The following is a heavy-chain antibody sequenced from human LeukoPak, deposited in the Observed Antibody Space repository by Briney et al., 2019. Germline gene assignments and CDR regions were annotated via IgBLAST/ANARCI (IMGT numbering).Heavy chain of an antibody. CDR1: GGSFSGYY. J-gene: IGHJ4*02. CDR2: INHSGST. CDR3: AGANPYYYDSSGYWDY. Sequence: PSETLSLTCAVYGGSFSGYYWSWIRQPPGKGLEWIGEINHSGSTNYNPSLKSRVTISVDTSKNQFSLKLSSVTAADTAVYYCAGANPYYYDSSGYWDYWGQGTLVTVSS. V-gene: IGHV4-34*01. D-gene: IGHD3-22*01.